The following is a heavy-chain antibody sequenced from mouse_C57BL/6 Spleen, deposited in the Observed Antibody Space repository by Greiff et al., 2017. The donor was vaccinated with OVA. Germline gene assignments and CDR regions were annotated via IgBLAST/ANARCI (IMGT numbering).Heavy chain of an antibody. CDR3: ARSDGDRYFDY. Sequence: VQLQQPGAELVKPGASVKLSCKASGYTFTSYWMQWVKQRPGQGLEWIGEIDPSDSYTNYNQKFKGKATLTVDTSSSTAYMQLSSLTSEDSAVYCCARSDGDRYFDYWGQGTTLTVSS. CDR2: IDPSDSYT. CDR1: GYTFTSYW. J-gene: IGHJ2*01. V-gene: IGHV1-50*01.